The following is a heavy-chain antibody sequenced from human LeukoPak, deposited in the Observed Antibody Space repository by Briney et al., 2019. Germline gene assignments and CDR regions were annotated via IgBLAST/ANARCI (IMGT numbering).Heavy chain of an antibody. V-gene: IGHV1-69*13. CDR3: ARDGGYSYGYLDY. CDR2: IIPIFGTA. CDR1: GYTFTSYA. D-gene: IGHD5-18*01. Sequence: RASVKVSCKASGYTFTSYAISWVRQAPGQGLEWMGGIIPIFGTANYAQKFQGRVTITADESTSTAYMELSSLRSKDTAVYYCARDGGYSYGYLDYWGQGTLVTVSS. J-gene: IGHJ4*02.